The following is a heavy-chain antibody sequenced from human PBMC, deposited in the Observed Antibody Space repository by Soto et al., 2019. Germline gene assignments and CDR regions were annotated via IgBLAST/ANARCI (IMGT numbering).Heavy chain of an antibody. D-gene: IGHD3-10*01. J-gene: IGHJ6*02. CDR2: ISWNSVTI. Sequence: EVQLVESGGGLVKPGGSLRLSCAASGFTFSSYSMNWVRQAPGKGLEWVSAISWNSVTILYEDSVKGRFTISRDNAKNSLYLQMNSLRVEDTALYYCVKDKDYYGSGNNYYYYYGMDVWGQGTTVTVSS. CDR1: GFTFSSYS. V-gene: IGHV3-21*04. CDR3: VKDKDYYGSGNNYYYYYGMDV.